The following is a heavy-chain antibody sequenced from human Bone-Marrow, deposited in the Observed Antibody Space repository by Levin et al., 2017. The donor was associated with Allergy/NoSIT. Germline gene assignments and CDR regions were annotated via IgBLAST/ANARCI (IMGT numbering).Heavy chain of an antibody. V-gene: IGHV5-51*01. D-gene: IGHD2-15*01. CDR3: ARRGAHCSGSSCYDVGGLDH. CDR1: GYTFTNYW. CDR2: IYAGDSDT. Sequence: LGESLKISCQGSGYTFTNYWIGWVRQTPGTGLEWMGAIYAGDSDTRYSPSFQGQVTISVDKSIATAYLQWNSLKASDTAIYYCARRGAHCSGSSCYDVGGLDHWGQGTLVTVSS. J-gene: IGHJ4*02.